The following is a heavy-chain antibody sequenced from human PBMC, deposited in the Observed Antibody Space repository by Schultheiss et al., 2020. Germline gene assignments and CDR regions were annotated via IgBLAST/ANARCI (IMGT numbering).Heavy chain of an antibody. CDR1: GGSISSSSYY. J-gene: IGHJ6*03. CDR2: IYYSGST. Sequence: SETLSLTCAVSGGSISSSSYYWGWIRQPPGKGLEWIGSIYYSGSTYYNPSLKSRVTISVDTSKNQFSLKLSSVTAADTAVYYCASCGGVIVPTYYYMDVWDKGTTVTVSS. V-gene: IGHV4-39*01. D-gene: IGHD3-16*02. CDR3: ASCGGVIVPTYYYMDV.